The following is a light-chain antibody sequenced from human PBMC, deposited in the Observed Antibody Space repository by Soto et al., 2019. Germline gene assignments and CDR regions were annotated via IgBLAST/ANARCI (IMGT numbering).Light chain of an antibody. CDR1: QGISNY. V-gene: IGKV1-27*01. CDR3: QKYSSVPV. CDR2: AAS. Sequence: DIQMTQSPSSLSASVGDRDTITWRASQGISNYVAWYQQKPGKPPKLLIYAASTLQSGVPSRFSGSGSGTDFTLTIISLQPEDVATYSCQKYSSVPVFGPGTKVDIK. J-gene: IGKJ3*01.